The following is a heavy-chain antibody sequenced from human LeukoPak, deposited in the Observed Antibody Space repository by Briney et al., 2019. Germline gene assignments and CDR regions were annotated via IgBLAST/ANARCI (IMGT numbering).Heavy chain of an antibody. J-gene: IGHJ4*02. V-gene: IGHV3-30*03. CDR3: ARGDGLPRRRYFDS. D-gene: IGHD3/OR15-3a*01. CDR1: GFTFRSYG. CDR2: ITYDGSKE. Sequence: GGSLRLSCAASGFTFRSYGMHWVRQAPGKGLQWVAGITYDGSKEYYVDSVEGRFTISRDNSKNTLYLQMNSLRAEDTAVYYCARGDGLPRRRYFDSWGQGTLVTVSS.